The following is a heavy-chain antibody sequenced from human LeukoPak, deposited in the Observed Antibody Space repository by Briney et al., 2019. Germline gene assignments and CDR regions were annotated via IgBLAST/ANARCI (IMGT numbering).Heavy chain of an antibody. CDR1: GFTFSSYG. CDR3: ARGGAYNWFDP. J-gene: IGHJ5*02. Sequence: GRSLRLSCAASGFTFSSYGMHWVRQAPGKGLEWVAVIWYDGSNKYYADSVKGRFTISRDNPKNTLYLQMNSLRAEDTAVYYCARGGAYNWFDPWGQGTLVTVSS. D-gene: IGHD2-21*01. CDR2: IWYDGSNK. V-gene: IGHV3-33*01.